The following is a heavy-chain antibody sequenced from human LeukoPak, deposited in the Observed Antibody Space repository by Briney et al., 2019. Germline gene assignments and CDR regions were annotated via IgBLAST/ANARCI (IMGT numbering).Heavy chain of an antibody. Sequence: GGSLRLSCAASGFTLSSYAMSWVRQAPGKGLEWVSAISDTGNTYHADSVKGRFTISRDSSKNTLFLQMNRLRPEDAAVYYCARDRSSLAVGDSRTSDYWGQGTLVTVSS. CDR1: GFTLSSYA. D-gene: IGHD2-21*02. CDR3: ARDRSSLAVGDSRTSDY. J-gene: IGHJ4*02. CDR2: ISDTGNT. V-gene: IGHV3-23*01.